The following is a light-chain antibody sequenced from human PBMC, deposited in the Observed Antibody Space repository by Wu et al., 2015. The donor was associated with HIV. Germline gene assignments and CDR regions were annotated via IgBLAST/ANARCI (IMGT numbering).Light chain of an antibody. CDR1: QSVSSY. Sequence: EIVLTQSPATLSLSPGERATLSCRASQSVSSYLAWYQQKPGQAPRLLIYDASNRATGIPARFSGSGSGTDFTLTISSLEPEDFAVYYCQQGSNWPLTFGVGTKVEIK. CDR3: QQGSNWPLT. J-gene: IGKJ4*01. CDR2: DAS. V-gene: IGKV3-11*01.